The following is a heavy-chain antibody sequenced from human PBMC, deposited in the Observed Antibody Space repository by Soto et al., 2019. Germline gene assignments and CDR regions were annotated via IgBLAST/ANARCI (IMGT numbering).Heavy chain of an antibody. CDR3: ARQVPAALRLGWFDP. CDR1: GGSISSGGYS. D-gene: IGHD2-2*01. J-gene: IGHJ5*02. CDR2: IYYSGST. Sequence: SETLSLTCAVSGGSISSGGYSWGWIRQPPGKGLEWIGSIYYSGSTYYRPSLKSRVTISVDTSKNQFSLKLSSVTVADTAVYYCARQVPAALRLGWFDPWGQGTLVTVSS. V-gene: IGHV4-39*01.